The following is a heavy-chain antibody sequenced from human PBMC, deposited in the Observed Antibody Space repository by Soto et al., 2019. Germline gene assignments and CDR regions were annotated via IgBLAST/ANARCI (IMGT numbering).Heavy chain of an antibody. Sequence: SVKVSCKASGGTFSSYAISWVRQAPGQGLEWMGGIIPIFGTANYAQKFQGRVTITADESTSTAYMELSSLRSEDTAVYYFAFVDIVVVPAAPGDYYGMDVWGQGTTVTVSS. V-gene: IGHV1-69*13. J-gene: IGHJ6*02. CDR2: IIPIFGTA. CDR1: GGTFSSYA. D-gene: IGHD2-2*03. CDR3: AFVDIVVVPAAPGDYYGMDV.